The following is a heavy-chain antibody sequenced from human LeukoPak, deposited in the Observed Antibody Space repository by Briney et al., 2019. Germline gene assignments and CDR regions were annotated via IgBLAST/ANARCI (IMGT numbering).Heavy chain of an antibody. V-gene: IGHV1-69*05. CDR2: IIPIFGTA. J-gene: IGHJ4*02. Sequence: SVKVSCKASGGTFSSYAISWVRQAPGQGLEWMGRIIPIFGTANYAQKFQGRVTITTDESTNTAYMELSSLRSEDTAVYYCARDHYDILTGYYLGIFDYWGQGTLVTVS. CDR3: ARDHYDILTGYYLGIFDY. D-gene: IGHD3-9*01. CDR1: GGTFSSYA.